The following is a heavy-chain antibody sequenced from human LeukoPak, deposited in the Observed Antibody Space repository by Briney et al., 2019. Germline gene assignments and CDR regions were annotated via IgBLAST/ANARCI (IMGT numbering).Heavy chain of an antibody. D-gene: IGHD3-16*01. V-gene: IGHV1-24*01. CDR3: ATYLGGGSLAACDI. CDR1: GYTLTELS. Sequence: ASVQVSCKVSGYTLTELSMHWVRQAPGKGHDWMGGFDPEDGEPIYAQKLQARVTTTEDPSTDTAHLELSSLSCEDRAAYYFATYLGGGSLAACDIWGEGPRVSVSS. CDR2: FDPEDGEP. J-gene: IGHJ3*02.